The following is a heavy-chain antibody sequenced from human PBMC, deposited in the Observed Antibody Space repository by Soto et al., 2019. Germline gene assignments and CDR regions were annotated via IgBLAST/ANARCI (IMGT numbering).Heavy chain of an antibody. CDR1: GFSFSSYP. V-gene: IGHV3-23*01. CDR3: ARGKDGFATYWYFDL. CDR2: ISASGGST. J-gene: IGHJ2*01. Sequence: EVQLLESGGALVQPGGSLRLSCAASGFSFSSYPMNWVRQAPGPGLVWVYAISASGGSTYSPDSVKGRCTISRDNSKNTLYLQMNILRAFDTALYYCARGKDGFATYWYFDLWGCSTLVTVSS. D-gene: IGHD5-12*01.